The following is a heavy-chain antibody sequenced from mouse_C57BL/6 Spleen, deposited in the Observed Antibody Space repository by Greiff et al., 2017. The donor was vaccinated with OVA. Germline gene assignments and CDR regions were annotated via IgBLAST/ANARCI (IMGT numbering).Heavy chain of an antibody. Sequence: QVHVKQSGPGLVQPSQSLSITCTVSGFSLTSYGVHWVRQSPGKGLEWLGVIWSGGSTDYNAAFISRLSISKDNSKSQVFFKMNSLQADDTAIYYCARNSDYYGSSLWYFDVWGTGTTVTVSS. CDR2: IWSGGST. CDR3: ARNSDYYGSSLWYFDV. D-gene: IGHD1-1*01. V-gene: IGHV2-2*01. J-gene: IGHJ1*03. CDR1: GFSLTSYG.